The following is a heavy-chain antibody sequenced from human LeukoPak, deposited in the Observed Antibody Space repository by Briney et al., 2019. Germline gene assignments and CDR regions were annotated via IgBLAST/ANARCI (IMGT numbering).Heavy chain of an antibody. CDR1: GGSFSGYY. D-gene: IGHD3-22*01. CDR3: ARQGLDYDSSGAGSYYYYGMDV. CDR2: IYYSGST. Sequence: PSETLSLTCAVYGGSFSGYYWSWIRQPPGKGLEWIGSIYYSGSTYYNPSLKSRVTISVDTSKNQFSLKLSSVTAADTAVYYCARQGLDYDSSGAGSYYYYGMDVWGQGTTVTVSS. J-gene: IGHJ6*02. V-gene: IGHV4-34*01.